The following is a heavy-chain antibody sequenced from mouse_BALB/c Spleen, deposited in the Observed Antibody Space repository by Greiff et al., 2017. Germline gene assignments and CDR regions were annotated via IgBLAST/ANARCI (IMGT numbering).Heavy chain of an antibody. CDR1: GFTFTDYY. D-gene: IGHD1-1*01. CDR3: ARGHYGSSPFAY. CDR2: IRNKANGYTT. V-gene: IGHV7-3*02. J-gene: IGHJ3*01. Sequence: EVHLVESGGGLVQPGGSLRLSCATSGFTFTDYYMSWVRQPPGKALEWLGFIRNKANGYTTEYSASVKGRFTISRDNSQSILYLQMNTLRAEDSATYYCARGHYGSSPFAYWGQGTLVTVSA.